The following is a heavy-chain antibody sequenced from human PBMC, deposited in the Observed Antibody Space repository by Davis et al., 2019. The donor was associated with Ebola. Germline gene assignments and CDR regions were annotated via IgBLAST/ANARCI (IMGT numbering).Heavy chain of an antibody. CDR3: ARGNYYDSSGHLRRFLFDY. CDR1: GYTFTGYY. J-gene: IGHJ4*02. V-gene: IGHV1-2*06. D-gene: IGHD3-22*01. Sequence: ASVKVSCKASGYTFTGYYMHWVRQAPGQGLEWMGRINPNSGGTNYAQKFQGRVTMTRDTSISTAYMELSRLRSDDTAVYYCARGNYYDSSGHLRRFLFDYWGQGTLVTVSS. CDR2: INPNSGGT.